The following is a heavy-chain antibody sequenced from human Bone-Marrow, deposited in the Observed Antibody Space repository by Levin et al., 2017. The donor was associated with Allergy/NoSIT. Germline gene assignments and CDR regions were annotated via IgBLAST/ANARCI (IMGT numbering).Heavy chain of an antibody. CDR1: GFIVSSNY. Sequence: GGSLRLSCAASGFIVSSNYMNWVRQAPGKGLEWVSVIYSGGSTYYADSVKGRFTISRDNSKSTLYLQMNSLRAEDTAVYYCTSSRFGSVDYWGQGTLVTVSS. D-gene: IGHD3-3*01. CDR2: IYSGGST. CDR3: TSSRFGSVDY. V-gene: IGHV3-53*01. J-gene: IGHJ4*02.